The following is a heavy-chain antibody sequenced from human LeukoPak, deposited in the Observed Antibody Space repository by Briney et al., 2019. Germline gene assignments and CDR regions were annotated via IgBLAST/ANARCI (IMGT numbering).Heavy chain of an antibody. CDR1: GFTFSSYG. CDR2: IWYDGSNK. CDR3: AKEFSRYWSGYYDY. J-gene: IGHJ4*02. D-gene: IGHD3-3*01. V-gene: IGHV3-33*06. Sequence: PGGSLRLSCAASGFTFSSYGMHWVRQAPGKGLGWVAVIWYDGSNKYYADSVKGRFTISRDNSKNTLYLQMNSLRAEDTAVYYCAKEFSRYWSGYYDYWGQGTLVTVSS.